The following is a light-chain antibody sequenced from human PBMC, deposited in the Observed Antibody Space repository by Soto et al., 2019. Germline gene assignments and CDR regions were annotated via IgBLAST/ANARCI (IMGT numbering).Light chain of an antibody. CDR3: QQYGSSPYT. CDR2: GAS. J-gene: IGKJ2*01. Sequence: ETVMTHSPGTLSVSLWEIATLSCRASQSVDSNLAWYQQKPGQAPRLLIYGASTRATGISARFSGSGSGTDFTLTISRLEPEDFAVYYCQQYGSSPYTFGQGTKVDIK. V-gene: IGKV3-20*01. CDR1: QSVDSN.